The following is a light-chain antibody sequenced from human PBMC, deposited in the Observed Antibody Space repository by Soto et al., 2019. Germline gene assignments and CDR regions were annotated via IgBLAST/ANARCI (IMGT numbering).Light chain of an antibody. V-gene: IGLV1-44*01. CDR2: NNN. CDR1: TSNIGSNA. Sequence: SVVTQPPSASGTPGQRVTISCSGRTSNIGSNAVNWYQQFPGRAPKVLIYNNNERPSGVPDRFSGSKSGTSASLAISGLQSEDEADYYCATWDDGLNGWVFGGGTKLTVL. J-gene: IGLJ3*02. CDR3: ATWDDGLNGWV.